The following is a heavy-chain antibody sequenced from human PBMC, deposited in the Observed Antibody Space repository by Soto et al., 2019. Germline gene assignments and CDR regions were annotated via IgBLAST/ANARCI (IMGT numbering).Heavy chain of an antibody. Sequence: QVQLVESGGGVVQPGRSLRLSCAASGFTFSGYGKQWVRQAPGKGLEWVAVIAHDGRDEYDADSVKGRFTTSRDNSKNNLSLQMNSLSAEDRAMYYCRRSLGGSSYFVSDHWGQGTLVTVSS. CDR3: RRSLGGSSYFVSDH. D-gene: IGHD3-16*01. V-gene: IGHV3-30*03. J-gene: IGHJ4*02. CDR1: GFTFSGYG. CDR2: IAHDGRDE.